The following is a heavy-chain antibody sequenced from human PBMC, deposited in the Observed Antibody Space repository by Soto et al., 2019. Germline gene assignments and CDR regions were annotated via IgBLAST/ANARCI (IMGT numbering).Heavy chain of an antibody. CDR2: IYWNDDK. V-gene: IGHV2-5*01. CDR3: AREGAIVPRFFDP. Sequence: QITLKESGPTLVRPTETLTLMCTFSGFSLSTNGVGVGWIRQPPGKALEWLALIYWNDDKRYSPSLKSRLNITKDTSKNQVVLTMTNVDPVDTGTYYCAREGAIVPRFFDPWGQGTRVTVSS. J-gene: IGHJ5*02. D-gene: IGHD1-26*01. CDR1: GFSLSTNGVG.